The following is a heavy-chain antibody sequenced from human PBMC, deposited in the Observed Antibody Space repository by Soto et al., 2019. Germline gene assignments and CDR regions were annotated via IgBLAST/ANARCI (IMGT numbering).Heavy chain of an antibody. CDR2: IDSTSMHI. V-gene: IGHV3-21*02. J-gene: IGHJ4*02. CDR3: ARLVGAYQHYINY. Sequence: EVQLVESGGGLVKPGGSLRLSCAASGFTFSSNSMIWVRQAPGKGLEWVSYIDSTSMHIYYADSVKGRFTITRDNAKKTVYLKMTSLTAEDTAVYYCARLVGAYQHYINYWGQGTLVTVSS. CDR1: GFTFSSNS. D-gene: IGHD1-26*01.